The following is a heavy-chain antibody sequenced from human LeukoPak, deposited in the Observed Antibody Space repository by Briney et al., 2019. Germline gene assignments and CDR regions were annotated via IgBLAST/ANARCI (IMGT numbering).Heavy chain of an antibody. D-gene: IGHD3-3*01. CDR2: INPNSGGT. CDR1: GYTFTGYY. Sequence: ASVKVSCKASGYTFTGYYMHWVRQAPGQGLEWVGWINPNSGGTNYAQKFQGRVTMTRETSISTAYMELSRLRSDDTAVYYCARTIFGVVIGWFDPWGQGTLVTVSP. CDR3: ARTIFGVVIGWFDP. J-gene: IGHJ5*02. V-gene: IGHV1-2*02.